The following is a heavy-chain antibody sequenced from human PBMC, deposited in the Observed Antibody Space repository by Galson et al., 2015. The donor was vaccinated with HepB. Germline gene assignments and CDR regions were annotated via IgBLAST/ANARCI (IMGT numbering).Heavy chain of an antibody. CDR1: AFTYSDHG. D-gene: IGHD3-10*01. CDR2: CWYDGSKN. J-gene: IGHJ3*02. CDR3: ARGAHYFGSGHDAFDI. V-gene: IGHV3-33*01. Sequence: PLRLACVAPAFTYSDHGMQWVREAPREGLEWGGVCWYDGSKNYFGDCVKGRFTISRDNSKNTLSLQISSLRAEDTGVYYCARGAHYFGSGHDAFDIWGQGTMVTVSS.